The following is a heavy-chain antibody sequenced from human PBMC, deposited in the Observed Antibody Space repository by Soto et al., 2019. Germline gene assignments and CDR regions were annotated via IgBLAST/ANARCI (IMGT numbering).Heavy chain of an antibody. J-gene: IGHJ5*02. CDR3: AHRGGLMTKGFDP. CDR1: GFSLRPSGGG. D-gene: IGHD4-17*01. CDR2: IYWDDDK. Sequence: SGATPGNPPQTLTRARTLSGFSLRPSGGGVGWVPPPPGKALEWLALIYWDDDKRYSPSLKSRLTITKDTSKNQVVLTMTNMDPVDTATYYCAHRGGLMTKGFDPWGQGTLVTVSS. V-gene: IGHV2-5*02.